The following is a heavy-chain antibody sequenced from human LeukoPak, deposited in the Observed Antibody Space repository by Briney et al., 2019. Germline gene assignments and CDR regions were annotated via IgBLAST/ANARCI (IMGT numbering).Heavy chain of an antibody. CDR1: GFTFSNYV. CDR3: ARSPTYYYMDV. CDR2: ISYDGTNK. J-gene: IGHJ6*03. V-gene: IGHV3-30-3*01. Sequence: GGSLRLSCEASGFTFSNYVIHWVRQAPGKGLEWLAVISYDGTNKYYADSVKGRFTISRDHSKTTVDLQMGSLGGADTAVYYCARSPTYYYMDVWGKGTTVTVSS.